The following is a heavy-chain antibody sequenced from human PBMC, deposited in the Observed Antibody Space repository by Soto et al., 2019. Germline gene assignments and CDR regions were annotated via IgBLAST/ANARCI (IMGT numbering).Heavy chain of an antibody. CDR2: IYYSGGT. V-gene: IGHV4-39*01. CDR1: GDSISSRSYY. D-gene: IGHD2-15*01. J-gene: IGHJ5*01. CDR3: ARTRYCSGNRCYAWFDS. Sequence: SETLSLTCSVSGDSISSRSYYWGWIRQPPGKGLEWIGDIYYSGGTSYNPSLKGRVTISVDNSKNQFILKLNSVTAADTAVYYCARTRYCSGNRCYAWFDSWGQGNQVTVSS.